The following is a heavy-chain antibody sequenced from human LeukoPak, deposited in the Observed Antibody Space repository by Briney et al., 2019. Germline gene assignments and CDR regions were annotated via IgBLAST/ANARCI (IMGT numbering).Heavy chain of an antibody. CDR2: ISGSGGST. V-gene: IGHV3-23*01. Sequence: GGSLRLPCAASGFTFSSYAMSWVRQAPGKGLEWVSAISGSGGSTYYADSVKGRFTISRDNSKNTLYLQMNSLRAEDTAVYYCAKVGTDSSGYFFDGDYFDYWGQGTLVTVSS. J-gene: IGHJ4*02. CDR1: GFTFSSYA. CDR3: AKVGTDSSGYFFDGDYFDY. D-gene: IGHD3-22*01.